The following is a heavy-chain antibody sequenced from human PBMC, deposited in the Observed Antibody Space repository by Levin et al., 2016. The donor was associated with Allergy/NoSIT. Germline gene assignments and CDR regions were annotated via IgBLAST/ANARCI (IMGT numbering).Heavy chain of an antibody. D-gene: IGHD4-23*01. Sequence: GESLKISCAVSGFTVSSNYMNWVRQAPGKGLECVSVIHSDGTTHYADSVKGRFTISRDTSRNTLYLQMDSLRADDTALYYCARGGGGGNPNDYWGQGTLVTVSS. V-gene: IGHV3-66*01. CDR1: GFTVSSNY. CDR2: IHSDGTT. CDR3: ARGGGGGNPNDY. J-gene: IGHJ4*02.